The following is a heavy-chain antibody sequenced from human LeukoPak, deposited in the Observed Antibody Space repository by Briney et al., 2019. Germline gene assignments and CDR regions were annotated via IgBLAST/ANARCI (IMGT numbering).Heavy chain of an antibody. Sequence: ASVKVSCKVSGYTLTELSMHWVRQAPGKGLEWTGGLDPEDGETIYAQKFQGRVTMTEDTSTDTAYMELSSLRSEDTAVYYCATESLISYGSFDYWGQGTLVTVSS. CDR1: GYTLTELS. CDR2: LDPEDGET. J-gene: IGHJ4*02. CDR3: ATESLISYGSFDY. D-gene: IGHD5-18*01. V-gene: IGHV1-24*01.